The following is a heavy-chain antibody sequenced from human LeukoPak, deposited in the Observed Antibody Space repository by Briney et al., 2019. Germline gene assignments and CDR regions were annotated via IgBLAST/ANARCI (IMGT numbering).Heavy chain of an antibody. Sequence: PGGSLRLSCSVSGFTFSNYAMHWVRQAPGKGLEYVSAFTSDGGSTYYADSVKGRFTISRDNSKNTLYLQMSSLRGEDTAVYYCVKAYCRSTSCYYYYYGMDVWGKGTTVTVSS. CDR3: VKAYCRSTSCYYYYYGMDV. J-gene: IGHJ6*04. CDR2: FTSDGGST. D-gene: IGHD2-2*01. CDR1: GFTFSNYA. V-gene: IGHV3-64D*06.